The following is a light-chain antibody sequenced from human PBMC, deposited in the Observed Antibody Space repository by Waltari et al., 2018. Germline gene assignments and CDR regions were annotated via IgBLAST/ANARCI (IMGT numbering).Light chain of an antibody. Sequence: EIALRQSPDTLYLSPGQRATLSCRASQPVSRTFLVWYQLKPGQAPRLLIYGASTRATGIPDRFSGSGSGTDFTLTINRLEPEDSALYYCQEHGHPPYTFGQGTKLEIK. CDR3: QEHGHPPYT. CDR1: QPVSRTF. CDR2: GAS. V-gene: IGKV3-20*01. J-gene: IGKJ2*01.